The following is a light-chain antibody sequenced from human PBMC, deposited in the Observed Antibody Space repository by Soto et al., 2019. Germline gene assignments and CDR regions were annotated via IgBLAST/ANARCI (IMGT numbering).Light chain of an antibody. CDR3: AAWDDSLSGHVV. V-gene: IGLV1-47*01. Sequence: QPVLTQPPSASGTPGQRVTISCSGSSSNIESNYVYWYQHLPGTAPKLLIYRNNQPHSGVPDRFSGSKAGPSASLAISGLRSEDEADYYCAAWDDSLSGHVVFGGGTKLTVL. J-gene: IGLJ2*01. CDR1: SSNIESNY. CDR2: RNN.